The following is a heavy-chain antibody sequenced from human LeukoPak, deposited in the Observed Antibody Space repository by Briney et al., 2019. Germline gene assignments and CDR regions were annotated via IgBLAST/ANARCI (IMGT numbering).Heavy chain of an antibody. J-gene: IGHJ1*01. D-gene: IGHD4-23*01. CDR1: GGSFSGYY. Sequence: SETLSLTCAVYGGSFSGYYWSWIRQPPGKGLEWIGEINHSGSTYYNPSLKGRVTISVDTSKNQFSLKLSSVTAADTAVYYCARYLDYGGNSRVFQHWGQGTLVTVSS. CDR3: ARYLDYGGNSRVFQH. CDR2: INHSGST. V-gene: IGHV4-34*01.